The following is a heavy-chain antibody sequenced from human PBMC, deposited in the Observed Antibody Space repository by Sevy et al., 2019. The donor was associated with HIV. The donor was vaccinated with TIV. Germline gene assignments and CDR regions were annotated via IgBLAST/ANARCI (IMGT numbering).Heavy chain of an antibody. J-gene: IGHJ4*02. CDR2: IWYDGSNK. D-gene: IGHD6-19*01. CDR3: ARDSDSSNPDY. Sequence: GGSLRLSCAASGFTFRSYGMHWVRQAPGKGLEWVAGIWYDGSNKQYADSVKGRFTISGDNSKNTLHLEMNSLRAEDTAVYYCARDSDSSNPDYWGQGTLVTVSS. V-gene: IGHV3-33*01. CDR1: GFTFRSYG.